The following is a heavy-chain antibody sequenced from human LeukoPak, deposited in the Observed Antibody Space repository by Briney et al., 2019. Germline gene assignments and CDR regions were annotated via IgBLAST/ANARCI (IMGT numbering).Heavy chain of an antibody. CDR3: AIATVTTFDY. J-gene: IGHJ4*02. Sequence: SETLSLTCTVSGGSISTYYWSWIRQPAGKGLEWIGLIYASGSTNYNPSLKSRVTMSVDTSKNQFSLKLSSVTAADTAVYYCAIATVTTFDYWGQGALVTVSS. D-gene: IGHD4-17*01. CDR2: IYASGST. V-gene: IGHV4-4*07. CDR1: GGSISTYY.